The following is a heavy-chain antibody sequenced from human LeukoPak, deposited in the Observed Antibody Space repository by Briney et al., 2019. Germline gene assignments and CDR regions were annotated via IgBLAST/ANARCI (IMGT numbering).Heavy chain of an antibody. CDR2: INPNSGGT. CDR1: GYTFTGYY. CDR3: ARDRIHRAGKKFDY. D-gene: IGHD2-21*01. J-gene: IGHJ4*02. V-gene: IGHV1-2*02. Sequence: GASVKVSCKASGYTFTGYYMHWVRQAPGQGLEWMGWINPNSGGTNYAQKFQGRVTMTRDTSISTAYMELRSLRFDDTAVYYCARDRIHRAGKKFDYWGQGTLVTVSS.